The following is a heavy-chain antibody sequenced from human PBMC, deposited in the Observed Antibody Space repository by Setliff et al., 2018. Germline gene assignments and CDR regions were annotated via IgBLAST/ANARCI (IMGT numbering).Heavy chain of an antibody. CDR2: ISPDGTIT. CDR1: GFTLRKYW. V-gene: IGHV3-74*01. CDR3: ASIDWGENFYNTDV. J-gene: IGHJ6*03. D-gene: IGHD7-27*01. Sequence: SGGSLRLSCGASGFTLRKYWMYWVRQVPGKGLVWVSRISPDGTITNYADSVKGRFTISRDNAKNTLYLQMNSLRGEDTAVYFCASIDWGENFYNTDVWGKGTTVTVSS.